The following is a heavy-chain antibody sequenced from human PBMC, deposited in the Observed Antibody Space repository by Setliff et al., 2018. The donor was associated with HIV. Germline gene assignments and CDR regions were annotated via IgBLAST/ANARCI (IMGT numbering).Heavy chain of an antibody. Sequence: FTDIGGSFTDYYWIWIRQPPGKGLEWIGEINHSGSTHYNPSLKSRFTISVDTSKNQFSLKVNSVTAADTAVYYCARQVSIPGVAITPVDYWGQGALVTVSS. V-gene: IGHV4-34*01. J-gene: IGHJ4*02. D-gene: IGHD5-12*01. CDR2: INHSGST. CDR1: GGSFTDYY. CDR3: ARQVSIPGVAITPVDY.